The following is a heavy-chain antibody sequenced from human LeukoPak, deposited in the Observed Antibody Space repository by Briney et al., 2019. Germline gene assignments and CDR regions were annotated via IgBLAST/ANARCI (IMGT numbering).Heavy chain of an antibody. V-gene: IGHV1-46*01. CDR3: ARSRAADY. CDR1: GYTFTSCY. CDR2: INPSGGST. D-gene: IGHD6-13*01. J-gene: IGHJ4*02. Sequence: ASVKVSCKASGYTFTSCYRHWVRQAPGQGLEWMGIINPSGGSTTYAEKFQGRVTMTRDTSASTVYMGLSSLRSEDTAVYYCARSRAADYWGQGTLVTVSS.